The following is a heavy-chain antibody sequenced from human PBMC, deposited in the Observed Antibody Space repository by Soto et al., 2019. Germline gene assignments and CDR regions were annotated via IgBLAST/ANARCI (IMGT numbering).Heavy chain of an antibody. CDR2: IGSDGSRK. CDR1: GFTFSSYA. CDR3: ARDRTSAHYSDF. J-gene: IGHJ4*02. Sequence: GGSLRLSCAASGFTFSSYAIHWVRQAPGKGLEWVALIGSDGSRKFYEDSVKGRFTLSRDNSKNMVYLQMNSLRGEDTAVYYCARDRTSAHYSDFWGQGTVVTVSS. V-gene: IGHV3-33*01.